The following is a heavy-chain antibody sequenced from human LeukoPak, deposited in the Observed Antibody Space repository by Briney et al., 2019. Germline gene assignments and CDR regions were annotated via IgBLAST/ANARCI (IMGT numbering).Heavy chain of an antibody. D-gene: IGHD6-19*01. CDR1: GGSFSGYY. CDR2: INHSGST. V-gene: IGHV4-34*01. CDR3: ARHVSGWSSLDH. Sequence: PSETLSLTCAVYGGSFSGYYWSWIRQPPGKGLEWIGEINHSGSTNYNPSLKSRVTISVDTSKNQFSLKLSSVTAADTALYYCARHVSGWSSLDHWGQGTLVTVSS. J-gene: IGHJ4*02.